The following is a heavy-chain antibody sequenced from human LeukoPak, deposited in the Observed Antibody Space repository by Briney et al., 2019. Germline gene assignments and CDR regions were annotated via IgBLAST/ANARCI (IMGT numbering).Heavy chain of an antibody. CDR2: IIPIFGTA. J-gene: IGHJ4*02. CDR1: GGTFSSYA. D-gene: IGHD3-3*01. CDR3: ATRITIFGVVSVFDY. V-gene: IGHV1-69*13. Sequence: GASVTVSCKASGGTFSSYAISWVRQAPGQGLEWMGGIIPIFGTANYAQKFQGRVTITADESTSTAYMELSSLRSEDTAVYYCATRITIFGVVSVFDYWGQGTLVTVSS.